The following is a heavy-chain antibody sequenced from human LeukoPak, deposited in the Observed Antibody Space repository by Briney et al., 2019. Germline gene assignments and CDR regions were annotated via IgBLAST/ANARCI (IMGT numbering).Heavy chain of an antibody. CDR3: ARRGAYYDFWSGYYPLDI. J-gene: IGHJ6*04. D-gene: IGHD3-3*01. CDR1: GGSFSGYY. V-gene: IGHV4-34*01. Sequence: SETLSLTCAVYGGSFSGYYWSWVRQPPGKGLEWVGEINHSGSTNYNPSLKSRVTISVDTSKKKCFLRLRYVPAAETAVYYCARRGAYYDFWSGYYPLDIWGKGTTVTVSS. CDR2: INHSGST.